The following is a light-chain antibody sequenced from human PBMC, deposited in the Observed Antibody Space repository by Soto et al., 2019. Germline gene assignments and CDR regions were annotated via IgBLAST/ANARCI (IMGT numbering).Light chain of an antibody. CDR2: DVS. CDR1: SSDVGGYNY. Sequence: QSALTQPASVSGSPGQSITISCTGTSSDVGGYNYVSWYQQHPGKAPKLMIYDVSNRPSGVSNRFSGSKSGNTASLTISGLQAEDEADYYCSSHAGSSQVVFGGGTKVTVL. J-gene: IGLJ2*01. CDR3: SSHAGSSQVV. V-gene: IGLV2-14*01.